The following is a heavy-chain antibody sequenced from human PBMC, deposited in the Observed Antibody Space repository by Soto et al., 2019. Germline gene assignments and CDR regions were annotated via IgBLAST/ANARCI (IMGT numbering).Heavy chain of an antibody. J-gene: IGHJ4*02. CDR3: AKDLDNWNYYFDY. D-gene: IGHD1-7*01. Sequence: AGGSLRLSCAASGFTFSNAWMSWVRQAPGKGLEWVSAISGSGGSTYYADSVKGRFTISRDNSKNTLYLQMNSLRAEDTAVYYCAKDLDNWNYYFDYWGQGTLVTVSS. CDR1: GFTFSNAW. V-gene: IGHV3-23*01. CDR2: ISGSGGST.